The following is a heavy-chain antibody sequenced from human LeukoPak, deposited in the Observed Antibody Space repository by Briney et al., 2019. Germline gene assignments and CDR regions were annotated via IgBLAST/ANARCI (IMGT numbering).Heavy chain of an antibody. CDR2: IYYSWGA. J-gene: IGHJ6*03. Sequence: SETLSLTCTVSGGSISSGSYYWGWIRQTPGKGLEWIGGIYYSWGAFYSPSLKSRVTISVATSKNQFSLKLSSVTAAATAVYYRARQAAHYYVYYYYYYMDVWGKGTTVTISS. CDR1: GGSISSGSYY. CDR3: ARQAAHYYVYYYYYYMDV. V-gene: IGHV4-39*01. D-gene: IGHD3-10*02.